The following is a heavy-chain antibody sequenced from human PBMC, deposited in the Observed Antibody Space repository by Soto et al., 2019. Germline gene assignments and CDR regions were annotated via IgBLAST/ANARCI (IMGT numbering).Heavy chain of an antibody. J-gene: IGHJ6*02. CDR2: IRSKANNYAT. CDR1: GFTFSGSA. Sequence: EVQLVESGGGLVQPGGSLKLSCAASGFTFSGSAVHWVRQASGKGLEWVGRIRSKANNYATAYAASVQGRFTIFRDDLQNTAYLQMNSLKTDDTAVYYCTNPQVYYGMDVWGQGTTVTVSS. V-gene: IGHV3-73*02. CDR3: TNPQVYYGMDV.